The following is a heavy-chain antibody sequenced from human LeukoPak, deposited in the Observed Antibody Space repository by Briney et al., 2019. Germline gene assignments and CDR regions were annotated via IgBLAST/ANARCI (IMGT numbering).Heavy chain of an antibody. V-gene: IGHV3-30*04. J-gene: IGHJ4*02. D-gene: IGHD2-21*01. Sequence: GGSLRLSCAASGFKYNMHWVRQAPGTRLEWVAFISFYCITAYYADSVKGRFTFSRDPYNTTLHLQMNSLRTEDTAVYYCASQTSIAAYFDSWGQGTLVTVSS. CDR2: ISFYCITA. CDR1: GFKYN. CDR3: ASQTSIAAYFDS.